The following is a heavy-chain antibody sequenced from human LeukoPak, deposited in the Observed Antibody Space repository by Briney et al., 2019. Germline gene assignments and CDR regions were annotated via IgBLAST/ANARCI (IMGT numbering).Heavy chain of an antibody. Sequence: SETLSLTCTVSGGSISSGGYYWSWIRQHPGKGLEWIGYIYYSGSTYYNPSLKSRVTISVDTSKNQFSLKLSSVTAAGTAVYYCARVKNHYDILTGYSAPGFDYWGQGTLVTVSS. CDR1: GGSISSGGYY. CDR2: IYYSGST. J-gene: IGHJ4*02. CDR3: ARVKNHYDILTGYSAPGFDY. D-gene: IGHD3-9*01. V-gene: IGHV4-31*03.